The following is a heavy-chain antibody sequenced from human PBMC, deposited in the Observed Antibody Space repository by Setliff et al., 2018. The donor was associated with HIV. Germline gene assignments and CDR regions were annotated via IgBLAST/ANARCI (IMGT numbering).Heavy chain of an antibody. Sequence: SGPTLVNPTQTLTLTCTFSGFSLNTPGLGVGWIRQPPGEALEWLALIYWNNDKRYNPSLGSRLSITKDTSKNLVVLVMTNMDAVDTATYYCARIKGSWYVDYWGQGTLVTVSS. CDR3: ARIKGSWYVDY. D-gene: IGHD6-13*01. V-gene: IGHV2-5*01. CDR1: GFSLNTPGLG. J-gene: IGHJ4*02. CDR2: IYWNNDK.